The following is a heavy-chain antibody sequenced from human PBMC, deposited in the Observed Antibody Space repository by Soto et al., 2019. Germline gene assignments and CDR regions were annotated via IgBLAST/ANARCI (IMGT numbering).Heavy chain of an antibody. J-gene: IGHJ4*02. D-gene: IGHD6-19*01. CDR1: GFTFSSYS. CDR3: ARARSGWYGDY. Sequence: EVQLVESGGGLVKPGGSLRLSCAASGFTFSSYSMNWVRQAPGKGLEWVSSITNTNYMYYADSVKGRFTISSDNAKNSLFLQMNSLRAEDTAVYYCARARSGWYGDYWGQGALVTVSS. CDR2: ITNTNYM. V-gene: IGHV3-21*01.